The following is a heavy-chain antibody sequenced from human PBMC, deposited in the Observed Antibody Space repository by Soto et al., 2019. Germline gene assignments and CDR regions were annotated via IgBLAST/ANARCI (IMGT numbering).Heavy chain of an antibody. CDR2: IIPIFGTA. CDR1: GGTFSSYA. D-gene: IGHD2-2*01. Sequence: QVQLVQSGAEVKKPGSSVKVSCKASGGTFSSYAISWVRQAPGQGLEWMGGIIPIFGTANYAQKFQGSVTITADESTSTAYMELSSLRSEDTAVYYCAREGYCSSTSCSHYYYGMDVWGQGTTVTVSS. V-gene: IGHV1-69*01. CDR3: AREGYCSSTSCSHYYYGMDV. J-gene: IGHJ6*02.